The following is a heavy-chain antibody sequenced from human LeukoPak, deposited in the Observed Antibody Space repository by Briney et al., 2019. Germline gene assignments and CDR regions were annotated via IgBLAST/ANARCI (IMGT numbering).Heavy chain of an antibody. J-gene: IGHJ3*02. CDR1: GGSLSSGSYY. CDR2: IYTSGST. D-gene: IGHD3-10*01. V-gene: IGHV4-61*02. Sequence: SQTLSLTCTVSGGSLSSGSYYWSWIRQPAGKGLEWIGRIYTSGSTNYNPSLKSRVTISVDTSKNQFSLKLSSVTAADTAVYYCARAYRVSYGSGSYSIDAFDIWGQGTMVTVSS. CDR3: ARAYRVSYGSGSYSIDAFDI.